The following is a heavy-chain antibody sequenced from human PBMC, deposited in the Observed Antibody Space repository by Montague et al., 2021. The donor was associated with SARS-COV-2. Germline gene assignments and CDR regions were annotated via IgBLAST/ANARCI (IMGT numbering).Heavy chain of an antibody. J-gene: IGHJ4*02. D-gene: IGHD3-22*01. CDR2: INHRGTS. CDR1: DGSFSDYS. V-gene: IGHV4-34*01. CDR3: ARGRQHFNMIVVVMTGGEYYFDY. Sequence: SETLSLTCAVYDGSFSDYSWTWIRQPPGKGLEWIGEINHRGTSSYNPSLKSRVSISVDTSKNQFSLYLGSVTAADTAVYYCARGRQHFNMIVVVMTGGEYYFDYWGQGTLVTVSS.